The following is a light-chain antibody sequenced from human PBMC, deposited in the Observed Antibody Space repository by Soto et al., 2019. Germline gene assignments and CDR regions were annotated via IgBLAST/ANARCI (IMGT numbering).Light chain of an antibody. J-gene: IGLJ2*01. CDR1: SSDGGGYNY. V-gene: IGLV2-14*01. Sequence: QSALTQPASASGSPGKSITISCTGTSSDGGGYNYVSWYQQHPGKAPKLMIYEVSNRPSGVSNRFSGSKSGNTASLTISGVQAEDEADYYCSSYTGSSTPYVVFGGGTKLTVL. CDR2: EVS. CDR3: SSYTGSSTPYVV.